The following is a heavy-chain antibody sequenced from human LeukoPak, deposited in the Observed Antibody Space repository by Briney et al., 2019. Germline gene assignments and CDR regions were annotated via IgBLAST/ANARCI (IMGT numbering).Heavy chain of an antibody. CDR2: LYSGGDT. Sequence: GGSLRLSCAASGFTVGTKYMNWVRQAPGRGLEWVSILYSGGDTYYADSVKGRFTISRDNSRNTLSLQMNSLRVEDTAVYYCARVGDHYHWYLDLWGRGTLVTVSS. J-gene: IGHJ2*01. CDR3: ARVGDHYHWYLDL. D-gene: IGHD3-10*01. V-gene: IGHV3-53*01. CDR1: GFTVGTKY.